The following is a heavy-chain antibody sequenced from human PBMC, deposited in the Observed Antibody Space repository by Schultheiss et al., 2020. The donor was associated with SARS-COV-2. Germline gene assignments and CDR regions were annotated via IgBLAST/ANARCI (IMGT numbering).Heavy chain of an antibody. Sequence: GASLKISCAASGFTFSSYDMHWVRQATGKGLEWVSAIGTAGDTYYPGSVKGRFTISRENAKNSLYLQMNSLRAGDTAIYYCARDRCSRASCYTHLLDYWGQGTLVTVSS. V-gene: IGHV3-13*01. CDR3: ARDRCSRASCYTHLLDY. J-gene: IGHJ4*02. CDR1: GFTFSSYD. CDR2: IGTAGDT. D-gene: IGHD2-2*02.